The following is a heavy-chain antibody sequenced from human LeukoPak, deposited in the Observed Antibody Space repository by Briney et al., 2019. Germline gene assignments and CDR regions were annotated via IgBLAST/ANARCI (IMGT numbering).Heavy chain of an antibody. Sequence: PGGSLRPSCAASGFTVTTLAMTWVRQAPGKGLEWVSVIGESDGRTYYAVSVKGRFTISRDESKNTLYLQMNSLRAEDTAVYYCAKGPTDSCWEKLHDWGQGTLVTVSS. CDR1: GFTVTTLA. D-gene: IGHD1-26*01. CDR3: AKGPTDSCWEKLHD. J-gene: IGHJ4*02. CDR2: IGESDGRT. V-gene: IGHV3-23*01.